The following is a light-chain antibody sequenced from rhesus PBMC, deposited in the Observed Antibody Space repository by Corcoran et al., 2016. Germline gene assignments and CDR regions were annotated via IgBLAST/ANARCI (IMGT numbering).Light chain of an antibody. V-gene: IGKV1-22*01. J-gene: IGKJ3*01. CDR3: QQYSSRPFT. CDR2: KAS. CDR1: QGISSW. Sequence: DIQMTQSPSSLSASVGDTVTITCRASQGISSWLAWYQQKPGKAPKLLIYKASSLQSGVPSRFSGRGSGTDFTLTISSLQSEDFATYYCQQYSSRPFTFGPGTKLDIK.